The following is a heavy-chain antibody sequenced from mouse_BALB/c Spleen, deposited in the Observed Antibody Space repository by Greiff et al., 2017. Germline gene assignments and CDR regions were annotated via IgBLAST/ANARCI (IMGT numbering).Heavy chain of an antibody. CDR1: GFTFSSFG. Sequence: EVKLVESGGGLVQPGGSRKLSCAASGFTFSSFGMHWVRQAPEKGLEWVAYISSGSSTIYYADTVKGRFTISRDNPKNTLFLQMTSLRSEDTAMYYCARGGPLRLLAYWGQGTLVTVSA. CDR2: ISSGSSTI. CDR3: ARGGPLRLLAY. J-gene: IGHJ3*01. V-gene: IGHV5-17*02. D-gene: IGHD1-2*01.